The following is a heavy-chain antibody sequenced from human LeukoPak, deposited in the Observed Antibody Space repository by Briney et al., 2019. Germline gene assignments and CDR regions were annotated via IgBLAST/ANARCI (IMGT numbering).Heavy chain of an antibody. CDR3: ARIEDVTRGYNHAYYFDY. Sequence: SETLSLTCTVSDGSITNYDWSWVRQPPGKGLEFIGHVHYSGTTNYNPSLRSRVTISIDTSKKHFFLKLRTATAADTAVYYCARIEDVTRGYNHAYYFDYWGQGTLVTVSS. J-gene: IGHJ4*02. CDR1: DGSITNYD. D-gene: IGHD5-18*01. CDR2: VHYSGTT. V-gene: IGHV4-59*08.